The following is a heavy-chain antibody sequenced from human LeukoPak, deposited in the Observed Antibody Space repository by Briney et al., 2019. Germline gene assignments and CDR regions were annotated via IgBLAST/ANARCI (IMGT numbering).Heavy chain of an antibody. Sequence: ASVKVSCKSSRYTFTSYDIDWVRQATGQGLEWMGWMNPNSGNTGYAQKFQGRVTMTRNTSISTAYMELSSLRSEDKAVYYCARGYCSSTSCYSGGPYYMDVWGKGTTVTVSS. CDR3: ARGYCSSTSCYSGGPYYMDV. D-gene: IGHD2-2*02. V-gene: IGHV1-8*01. J-gene: IGHJ6*03. CDR1: RYTFTSYD. CDR2: MNPNSGNT.